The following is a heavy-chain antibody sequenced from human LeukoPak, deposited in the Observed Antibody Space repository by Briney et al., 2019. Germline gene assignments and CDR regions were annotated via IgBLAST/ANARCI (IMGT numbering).Heavy chain of an antibody. CDR3: ATVGRYYDSSGYWA. CDR1: YTFTXXD. V-gene: IGHV1-8*03. CDR2: MNPNSGNT. D-gene: IGHD3-22*01. J-gene: IGHJ5*02. Sequence: YTFTXXDINWVRQATGQGLGWMGWMNPNSGNTGYAQKFQGRVTITRNTSISTAYMELSSLRSEDTAVYYCATVGRYYDSSGYWAWGQGTLVTVSS.